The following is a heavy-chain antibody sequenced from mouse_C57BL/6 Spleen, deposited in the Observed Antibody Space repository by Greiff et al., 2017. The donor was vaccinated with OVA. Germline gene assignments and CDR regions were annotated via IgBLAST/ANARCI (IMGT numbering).Heavy chain of an antibody. CDR2: ISSGGSYT. CDR3: ARQGDGAWFAY. Sequence: DVMLVESGGDLVKPGGSLKLSCAASGFTFSSYGMSWVRQTPDKRLEWVATISSGGSYTYYPDSVKGRFTLSRDNAKNTLYLQMSSLKSEDTAMDYCARQGDGAWFAYWGQGTLVTVSA. CDR1: GFTFSSYG. V-gene: IGHV5-6*02. D-gene: IGHD1-1*01. J-gene: IGHJ3*01.